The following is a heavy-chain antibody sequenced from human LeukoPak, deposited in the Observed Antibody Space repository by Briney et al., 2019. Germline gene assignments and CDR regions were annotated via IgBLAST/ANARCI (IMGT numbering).Heavy chain of an antibody. D-gene: IGHD3-3*02. CDR3: AKGILGGVLND. Sequence: PGGSLRLSCAASGFSFSSYAMHWVRQAPGKGLEWVSSIRYDGNEKYSADSVKGRFTISRDNSKNMLFLQMNSLRAEDTAIYYCAKGILGGVLNDWGQGSPVTVS. J-gene: IGHJ4*02. CDR2: IRYDGNEK. V-gene: IGHV3-30*02. CDR1: GFSFSSYA.